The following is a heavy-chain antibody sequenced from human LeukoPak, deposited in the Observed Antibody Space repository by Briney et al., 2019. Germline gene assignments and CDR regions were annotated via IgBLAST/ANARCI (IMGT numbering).Heavy chain of an antibody. CDR2: MNPNSGNT. CDR3: ARAQYCSSTSCYLFDP. J-gene: IGHJ5*02. CDR1: GYTFTSYD. V-gene: IGHV1-8*01. Sequence: GASVKVSCKASGYTFTSYDINWVRQATGQGLEWMGWMNPNSGNTGYAQKFQGRVTMTRNTSISTAYMELSSLRSEDTAVYYCARAQYCSSTSCYLFDPWGQGTLVTVSS. D-gene: IGHD2-2*01.